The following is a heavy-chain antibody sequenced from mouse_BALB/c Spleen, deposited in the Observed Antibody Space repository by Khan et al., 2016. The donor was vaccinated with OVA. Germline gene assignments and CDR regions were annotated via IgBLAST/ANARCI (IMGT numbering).Heavy chain of an antibody. Sequence: EVQLKESGPGLVKPSQTLSLTCSVTGDSITSGYWNWIRKFPGNKLDYMGYISYSGNTYYNPSLKSRISITQDTSKNQYYLQLNSVTTEDTATYYCACELRGFAYWGQGTLVTVSS. CDR2: ISYSGNT. J-gene: IGHJ3*01. V-gene: IGHV3-8*02. CDR1: GDSITSGY. D-gene: IGHD1-1*01. CDR3: ACELRGFAY.